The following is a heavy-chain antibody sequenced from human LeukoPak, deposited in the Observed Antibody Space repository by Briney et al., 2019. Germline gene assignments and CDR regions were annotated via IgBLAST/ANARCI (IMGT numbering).Heavy chain of an antibody. J-gene: IGHJ6*02. CDR3: ARDQIVVVPAAIFYYGMDV. CDR1: GFTFDDYA. Sequence: PGRSLRLSCAASGFTFDDYAMHWVRQAPGKGLEWVSGISWNSGSIGYADSVKGRFTISRDNAKNSLYLQMNSLRAEDTAVYYCARDQIVVVPAAIFYYGMDVWGQGTTVTVSS. CDR2: ISWNSGSI. V-gene: IGHV3-9*01. D-gene: IGHD2-2*01.